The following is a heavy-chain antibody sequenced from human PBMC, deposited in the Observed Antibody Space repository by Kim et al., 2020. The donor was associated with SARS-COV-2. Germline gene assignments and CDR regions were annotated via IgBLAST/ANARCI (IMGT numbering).Heavy chain of an antibody. CDR1: GGTFSIYA. CDR3: ARSCKEGYYYGMDV. J-gene: IGHJ6*02. Sequence: SVKVSCKASGGTFSIYAISWVRQDPGQGLEWMGWIIPIFGTANYAQKFQGRVTITADESTSTAYMELSSLRSEDTAVYYCARSCKEGYYYGMDVWGQGTTVTVSS. V-gene: IGHV1-69*13. CDR2: IIPIFGTA.